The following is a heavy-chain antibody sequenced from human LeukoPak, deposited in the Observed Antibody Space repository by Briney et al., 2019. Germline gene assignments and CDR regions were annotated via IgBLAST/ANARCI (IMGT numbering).Heavy chain of an antibody. D-gene: IGHD6-6*01. Sequence: SETLSLTCAVYGGSFSDYYWSWIRQPPGKGLEWIGEINHSGSTNYNPSLKSRVTISVDTSKNQFSLKLSSMTAADTAVYYCARGLRVAARPDYFDYWGQGTLATVSS. CDR3: ARGLRVAARPDYFDY. CDR1: GGSFSDYY. CDR2: INHSGST. J-gene: IGHJ4*02. V-gene: IGHV4-34*01.